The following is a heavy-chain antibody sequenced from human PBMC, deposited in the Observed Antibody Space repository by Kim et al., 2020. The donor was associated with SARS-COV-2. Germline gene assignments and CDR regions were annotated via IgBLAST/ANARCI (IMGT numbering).Heavy chain of an antibody. CDR3: AKDIGIEMATITGAFDY. Sequence: SVKGRFTISGDNAKNSLYLQMNSLGAEDTALYYCAKDIGIEMATITGAFDYWGQGTLVTVSS. D-gene: IGHD5-12*01. J-gene: IGHJ4*02. V-gene: IGHV3-9*01.